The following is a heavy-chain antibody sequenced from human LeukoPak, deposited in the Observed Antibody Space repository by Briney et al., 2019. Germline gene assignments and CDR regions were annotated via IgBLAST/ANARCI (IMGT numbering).Heavy chain of an antibody. CDR3: AKYSSSSNYYYGMDV. V-gene: IGHV3-49*03. Sequence: GGSLRLSCTASGFSFGDYTMSWFRQAPGKGLEWVGFIRSKPYGGTTEYAASVKGRFTISRDDSKSIAYLQMNSLETDDTAVYHCAKYSSSSNYYYGMDVWGQGTTVTVSS. D-gene: IGHD6-6*01. J-gene: IGHJ6*02. CDR1: GFSFGDYT. CDR2: IRSKPYGGTT.